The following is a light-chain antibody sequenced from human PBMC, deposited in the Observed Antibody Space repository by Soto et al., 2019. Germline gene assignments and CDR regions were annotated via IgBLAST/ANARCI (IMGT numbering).Light chain of an antibody. CDR1: SSDVGVYNF. CDR3: CSYAGSGTLV. Sequence: QSVLTQPASVSGSPGQSITISCTGTSSDVGVYNFVSWYQQYPGKVPKVMIYEVSKRPSVVSDRFSGSKSGNTASLTISGLQSEDEADYYCCSYAGSGTLVFGGGTKLTVL. V-gene: IGLV2-23*02. CDR2: EVS. J-gene: IGLJ2*01.